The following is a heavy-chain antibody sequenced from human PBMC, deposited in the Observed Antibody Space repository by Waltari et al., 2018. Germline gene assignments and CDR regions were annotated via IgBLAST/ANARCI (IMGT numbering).Heavy chain of an antibody. CDR1: GFTFRSIA. Sequence: EVQLLESGGGLVQPGGSLRLPCAASGFTFRSIAMSWVRQAPGKGLEWVSAISGSGGSTYYAESVKGRFTISRDNSKNTLYLQMSSLRAEDTAVYYCAKDHTSSWSPFDYWGQGTLVTVSS. CDR2: ISGSGGST. D-gene: IGHD6-13*01. J-gene: IGHJ4*02. V-gene: IGHV3-23*01. CDR3: AKDHTSSWSPFDY.